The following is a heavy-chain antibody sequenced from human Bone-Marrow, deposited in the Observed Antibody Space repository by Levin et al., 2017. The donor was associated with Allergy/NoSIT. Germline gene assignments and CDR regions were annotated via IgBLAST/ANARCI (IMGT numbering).Heavy chain of an antibody. CDR2: IWYDGSNK. D-gene: IGHD4-11*01. CDR3: AREDYSNHVDY. CDR1: GFTFSSYG. Sequence: GESLKISCAASGFTFSSYGMHWVRQAPGKGLEWVAVIWYDGSNKYYADSVKGRFTISRDNSKNTVYLQMNSLRAEDTAVYYCAREDYSNHVDYWGRGTLVTVSS. V-gene: IGHV3-33*01. J-gene: IGHJ4*02.